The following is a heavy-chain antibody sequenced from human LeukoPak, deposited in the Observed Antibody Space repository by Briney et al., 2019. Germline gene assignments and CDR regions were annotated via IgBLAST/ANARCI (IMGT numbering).Heavy chain of an antibody. D-gene: IGHD2-15*01. CDR3: ASGLGYCSGGSCYSDY. Sequence: PSETLSLTCAVSGGSISSGNWWSWVRQPPGKGLEWIGEIFHSGSTNFNPSLKSRVTMSIDKSKNQFSLKLSSVTAADTAVYYCASGLGYCSGGSCYSDYWGQGTLVTVSS. J-gene: IGHJ4*02. CDR1: GGSISSGNW. CDR2: IFHSGST. V-gene: IGHV4-4*02.